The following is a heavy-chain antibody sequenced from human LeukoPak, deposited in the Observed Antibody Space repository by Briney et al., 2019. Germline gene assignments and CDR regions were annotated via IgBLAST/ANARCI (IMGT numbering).Heavy chain of an antibody. CDR3: ARVFHYYDSSGYYYAGAFDI. D-gene: IGHD3-22*01. J-gene: IGHJ3*02. V-gene: IGHV3-7*01. CDR1: GFTFRSYW. CDR2: IKEDGSEE. Sequence: GGSLRLSCVASGFTFRSYWMSWVRQAPGKGLEWVANIKEDGSEESYVEFVKGRFTISKDNAKNSLYLQMNSLRVEDTAVYYCARVFHYYDSSGYYYAGAFDIWGQGTMVSVSS.